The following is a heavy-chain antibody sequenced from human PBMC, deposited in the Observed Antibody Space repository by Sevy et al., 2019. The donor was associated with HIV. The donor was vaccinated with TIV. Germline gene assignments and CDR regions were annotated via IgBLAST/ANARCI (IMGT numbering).Heavy chain of an antibody. CDR2: IYRSGST. V-gene: IGHV4-4*02. D-gene: IGHD3-22*01. J-gene: IGHJ4*02. CDR3: ARLQGEYSDSDAFSMYYLDY. Sequence: SETLSLTCAVSGGSISSDNFWSWVRQPPGKGLEWIGDIYRSGSTIYSPSLGSRVTMSVDKSKNQFSLRLTSVTAADTAVYFCARLQGEYSDSDAFSMYYLDYWGQGALVTVSS. CDR1: GGSISSDNF.